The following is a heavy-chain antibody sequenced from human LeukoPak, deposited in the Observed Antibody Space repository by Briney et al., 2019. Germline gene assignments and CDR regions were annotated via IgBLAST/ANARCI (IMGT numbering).Heavy chain of an antibody. CDR3: ATDGAGFDI. Sequence: SLRLSCAASGFTFNDYYMSWSRQAPGKGLEWLSYINIGGTNTHCADSVKGRFTISRDNAKKSLYLEMNNLRAEDTAVYYCATDGAGFDIWGQGVLVTVSS. CDR1: GFTFNDYY. V-gene: IGHV3-11*01. CDR2: INIGGTNT. J-gene: IGHJ5*02.